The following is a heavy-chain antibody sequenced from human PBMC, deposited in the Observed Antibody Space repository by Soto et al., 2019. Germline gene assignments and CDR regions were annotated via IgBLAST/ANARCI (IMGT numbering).Heavy chain of an antibody. D-gene: IGHD6-19*01. CDR1: EHTFTGYY. CDR3: ATSSDWSPLLDY. J-gene: IGHJ4*02. CDR2: INPNGGGT. V-gene: IGHV1-2*02. Sequence: QVQLVQSGAEVTKPGASVKVSCKASEHTFTGYYLHWVRQAPGQGLEWMGWINPNGGGTIYAQKFQGRLTMTRDTSITTAYMELSRLRADDTAFYFCATSSDWSPLLDYWGQGTLVTVSS.